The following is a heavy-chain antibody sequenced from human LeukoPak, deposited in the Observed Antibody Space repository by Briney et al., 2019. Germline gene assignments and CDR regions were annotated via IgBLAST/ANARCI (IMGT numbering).Heavy chain of an antibody. CDR1: GGSFSGYY. Sequence: PSETLSLTCAVYGGSFSGYYWSWIRQPPGKGLEWIGEINHSGSTNYNPSLKSRVTISVDTSKNQFSLKLSSVTAADTAVYYCARLAGALVITTDVWGKGTRSPSPQ. V-gene: IGHV4-34*01. J-gene: IGHJ6*04. CDR2: INHSGST. CDR3: ARLAGALVITTDV. D-gene: IGHD3-22*01.